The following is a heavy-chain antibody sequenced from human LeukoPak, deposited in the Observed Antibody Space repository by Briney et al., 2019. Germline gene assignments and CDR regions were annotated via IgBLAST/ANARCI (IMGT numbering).Heavy chain of an antibody. CDR2: IYTSGST. Sequence: SETLSLTCTVSGGSISSGSYYWSWIRQPAGKGLEWIGRIYTSGSTNYNPSLKSRVTMSVDTSKNQFSLKLSSVTAADTAVYYCAAKTIFGVVIIADTGAFDIWGQGTMVTVSS. CDR1: GGSISSGSYY. V-gene: IGHV4-61*02. J-gene: IGHJ3*02. D-gene: IGHD3-3*01. CDR3: AAKTIFGVVIIADTGAFDI.